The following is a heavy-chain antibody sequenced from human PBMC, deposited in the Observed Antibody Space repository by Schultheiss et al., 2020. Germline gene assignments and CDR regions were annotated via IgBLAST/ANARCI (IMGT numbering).Heavy chain of an antibody. CDR1: GGSISSYY. CDR3: ARDRYSSSWYEAYYYYYGMDV. V-gene: IGHV4-59*12. Sequence: AETLSLACTVSGGSISSYYWSWTRQPPGKGLEWIGYIYYSGSTNYNPSLKSRVTISVDTSKKQFSLKLSSVTAADTAVYYCARDRYSSSWYEAYYYYYGMDVWGQGTTVTLSS. J-gene: IGHJ6*02. D-gene: IGHD6-13*01. CDR2: IYYSGST.